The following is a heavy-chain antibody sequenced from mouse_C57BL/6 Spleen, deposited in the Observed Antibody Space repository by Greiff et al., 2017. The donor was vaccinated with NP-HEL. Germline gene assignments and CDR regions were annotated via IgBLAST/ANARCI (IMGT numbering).Heavy chain of an antibody. V-gene: IGHV14-2*01. CDR2: IDPEDGET. CDR1: GFNIKDYY. Sequence: EVQLQQSGAELVKPGASVKLSCTASGFNIKDYYMHWVKQRTEQGLEWIGRIDPEDGETKYAPNFQGKATITADTSSSTAYLQLSSLTSEDTAVYYCARTAQVPFAYWGQRTLVTVSA. J-gene: IGHJ3*01. CDR3: ARTAQVPFAY. D-gene: IGHD3-2*02.